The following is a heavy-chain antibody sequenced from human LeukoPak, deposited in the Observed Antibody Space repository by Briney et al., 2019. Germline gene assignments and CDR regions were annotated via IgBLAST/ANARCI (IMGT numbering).Heavy chain of an antibody. V-gene: IGHV3-15*01. Sequence: GGSLRLSCAASGFTFSNAWMSWVRQAPGKGLEWVGRIKSKTDGGTTDYAAPVKGRFTISRDDSKNTLYLQMNSLKTEDTAVYYCTTEGQDIVATITHYWGQGTLVTVSS. D-gene: IGHD5-12*01. CDR3: TTEGQDIVATITHY. CDR2: IKSKTDGGTT. CDR1: GFTFSNAW. J-gene: IGHJ4*02.